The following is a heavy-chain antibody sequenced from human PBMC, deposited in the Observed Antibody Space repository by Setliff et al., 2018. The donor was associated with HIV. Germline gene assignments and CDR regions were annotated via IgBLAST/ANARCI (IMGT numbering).Heavy chain of an antibody. J-gene: IGHJ4*02. CDR2: VFYTGFA. Sequence: SETLSLTCIVSGDSIRGYYWSWIRQPPGKGLEWMGYVFYTGFAAYNPSLKSRLTISVDTSKSQFSLRLTSVTAADTAIYYCARQVSIPGVAITPVDYWGQGALVTVSS. V-gene: IGHV4-59*08. D-gene: IGHD5-12*01. CDR3: ARQVSIPGVAITPVDY. CDR1: GDSIRGYY.